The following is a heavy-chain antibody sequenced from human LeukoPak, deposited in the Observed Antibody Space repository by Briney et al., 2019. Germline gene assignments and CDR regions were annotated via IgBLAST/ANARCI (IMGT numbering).Heavy chain of an antibody. CDR2: IWYDGSNK. Sequence: GGSLRLSCAASGFTFSNYGMHWVRQAPGEGLEWVGVIWYDGSNKYYADSVRGRFTISRDNSKNTLYLQMNSLRAEDTAVYCCARDGFPGAVAQNEGWWFFDLWGRGTLVTVYS. CDR3: ARDGFPGAVAQNEGWWFFDL. V-gene: IGHV3-33*01. CDR1: GFTFSNYG. J-gene: IGHJ2*01. D-gene: IGHD1-1*01.